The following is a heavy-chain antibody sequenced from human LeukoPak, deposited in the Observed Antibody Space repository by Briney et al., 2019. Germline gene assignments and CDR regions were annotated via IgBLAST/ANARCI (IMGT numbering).Heavy chain of an antibody. CDR3: AGGSGRYGYYYNYMDV. CDR2: IVVGSGNT. J-gene: IGHJ6*03. V-gene: IGHV1-58*02. D-gene: IGHD1-26*01. Sequence: GTSVKVSCKASGFTFTSSAMQWVRQARGQRLEWIGWIVVGSGNTNYAQEFQERVTITRDMSTSTAYMELRSLRSEDTALYYCAGGSGRYGYYYNYMDVWGKGTTVTVSS. CDR1: GFTFTSSA.